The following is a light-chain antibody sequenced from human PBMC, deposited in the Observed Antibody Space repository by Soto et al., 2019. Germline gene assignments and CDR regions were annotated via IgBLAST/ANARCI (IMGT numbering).Light chain of an antibody. CDR3: QSADSSGTYV. J-gene: IGLJ1*01. CDR1: ALPKQY. Sequence: SYELTQPPSVSVSQGQTARITCSGDALPKQYAYWYQQKPGQAPVLVIYKDSERPSGIPERFSGSSSGTTVTLTISGVQAEDEADYYCQSADSSGTYVFGTGTKFTVL. V-gene: IGLV3-25*02. CDR2: KDS.